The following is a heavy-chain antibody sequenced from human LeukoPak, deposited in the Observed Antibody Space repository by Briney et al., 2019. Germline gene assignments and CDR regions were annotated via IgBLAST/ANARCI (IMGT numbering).Heavy chain of an antibody. CDR1: GFTFSSYA. D-gene: IGHD2-15*01. V-gene: IGHV3-23*01. CDR3: ARGVMWLLLNSFDY. CDR2: ISGSGGST. Sequence: GGSLRLSGAASGFTFSSYAMRWVRQAPGKGLEWVSAISGSGGSTYYADSVKGRFTISRDNSKNTLYLQMNSLRAEDTAVYYCARGVMWLLLNSFDYWGQGTLATVSS. J-gene: IGHJ4*02.